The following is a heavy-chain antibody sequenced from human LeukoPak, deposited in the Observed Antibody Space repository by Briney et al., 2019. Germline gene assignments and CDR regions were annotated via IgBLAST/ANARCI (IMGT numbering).Heavy chain of an antibody. Sequence: PSETLSLTCAVYGGSFSGYSWSWIRQPPGKGLEWIWYIYHSGSTYYNPSLKSRVTISVDRSKNQFSLKLSSVTAADTAVYYCARGLERRGYYFDYWGQGTLVTVSS. CDR3: ARGLERRGYYFDY. J-gene: IGHJ4*01. CDR1: GGSFSGYS. CDR2: IYHSGST. D-gene: IGHD1-1*01. V-gene: IGHV4-30-2*01.